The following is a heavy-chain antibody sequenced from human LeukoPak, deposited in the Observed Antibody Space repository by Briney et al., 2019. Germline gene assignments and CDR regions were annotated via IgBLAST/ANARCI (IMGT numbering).Heavy chain of an antibody. D-gene: IGHD3-10*01. CDR1: GYTFTSYA. V-gene: IGHV1-3*01. CDR2: INAGNGNT. CDR3: ARGGLIWFGELLHIGTFDY. J-gene: IGHJ4*02. Sequence: ASVKVSCKASGYTFTSYAMHWVRQAPGQRLEWMGWINAGNGNTKYSQKFQGRVTITRDTSASTAYMELSSLRSEDTAVYYCARGGLIWFGELLHIGTFDYWGQGTLVTVSS.